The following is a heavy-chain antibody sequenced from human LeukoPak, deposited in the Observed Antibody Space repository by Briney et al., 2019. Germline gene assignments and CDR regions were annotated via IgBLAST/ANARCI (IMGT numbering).Heavy chain of an antibody. CDR2: ISVYNGNT. V-gene: IGHV1-18*01. CDR1: GYTFSSYG. Sequence: ASVKVSCKASGYTFSSYGISLVRQPPGQGLERVGWISVYNGNTNYAQKVQGRVNMTTDTSTGTAYIELSRLRSDDTAVYYCARDFVCSSTSCYAENDYWGEGTLV. CDR3: ARDFVCSSTSCYAENDY. J-gene: IGHJ4*02. D-gene: IGHD2-2*01.